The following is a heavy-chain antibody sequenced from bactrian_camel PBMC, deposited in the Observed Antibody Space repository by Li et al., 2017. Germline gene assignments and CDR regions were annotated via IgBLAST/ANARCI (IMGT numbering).Heavy chain of an antibody. CDR1: GFTFTNNW. D-gene: IGHD3*01. J-gene: IGHJ4*01. Sequence: HVQLVESGGGLVQPGGSLRLSCAASGFTFTNNWMHWVRQAPGKGLEWVASIYPGDGSVHSVDFVKGRFTISRDNAKNMLYLQMNSVQPEDTAMYYCAVRLNTNHGCGAYALYSHFGQGTQVTVS. CDR2: IYPGDGSV. V-gene: IGHV3S1*01.